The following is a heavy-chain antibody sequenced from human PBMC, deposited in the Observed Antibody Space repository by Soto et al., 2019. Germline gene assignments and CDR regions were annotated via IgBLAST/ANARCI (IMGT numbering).Heavy chain of an antibody. CDR2: ISAYNGNT. V-gene: IGHV1-18*04. CDR1: GYTFTSYG. Sequence: ASEKLACTASGYTFTSYGISWVRQAPGQGREWMGWISAYNGNTNYAQKLQGRVTMTTDTSTSTAYMELRSLRSDDTAVYYCARDLVEAISGTYGMDVWGHGTT. D-gene: IGHD3-10*01. J-gene: IGHJ6*02. CDR3: ARDLVEAISGTYGMDV.